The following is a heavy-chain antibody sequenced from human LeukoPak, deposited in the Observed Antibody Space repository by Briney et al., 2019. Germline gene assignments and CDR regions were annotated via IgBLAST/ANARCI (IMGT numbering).Heavy chain of an antibody. J-gene: IGHJ4*02. CDR3: ASQEGLWTGDY. Sequence: SETLSLTCTVSGGSISSSSYYWGWIRQPPGKGLEWIGSIYYSGGTYYNPSLKSRVTISVGTSKNQFSLKLSSVTAADTAVYYCASQEGLWTGDYWGQGTLVTVSS. CDR1: GGSISSSSYY. D-gene: IGHD4/OR15-4a*01. V-gene: IGHV4-39*01. CDR2: IYYSGGT.